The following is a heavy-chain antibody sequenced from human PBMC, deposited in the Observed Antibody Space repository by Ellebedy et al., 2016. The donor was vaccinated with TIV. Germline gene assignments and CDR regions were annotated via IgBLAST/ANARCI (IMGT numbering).Heavy chain of an antibody. CDR3: TRDMVQGMVARYLWFDY. J-gene: IGHJ4*02. Sequence: ASVKVSCKASGYAFGSYGVSWVRQAPGQGLEWMGWISAYTGDTSYAQNFQGRVTMTADTSTSTAYMELRSLRSDDTAVYYCTRDMVQGMVARYLWFDYWGQGTLVTVSS. CDR1: GYAFGSYG. V-gene: IGHV1-18*01. D-gene: IGHD5-12*01. CDR2: ISAYTGDT.